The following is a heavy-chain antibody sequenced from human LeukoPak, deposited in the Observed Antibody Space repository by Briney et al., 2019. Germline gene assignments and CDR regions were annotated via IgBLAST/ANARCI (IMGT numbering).Heavy chain of an antibody. CDR3: ARAGYGSGTYYFDY. J-gene: IGHJ4*02. D-gene: IGHD3-10*01. CDR2: IYTSGTI. Sequence: PSETLSLTCTVSGGSISSYYWSWIRQPAGTALEWIGRIYTSGTITYNPSLKGRVTMSVDTSKNQFSLKLSSVTAADTAVYYCARAGYGSGTYYFDYWGQGTLVTVSS. CDR1: GGSISSYY. V-gene: IGHV4-4*07.